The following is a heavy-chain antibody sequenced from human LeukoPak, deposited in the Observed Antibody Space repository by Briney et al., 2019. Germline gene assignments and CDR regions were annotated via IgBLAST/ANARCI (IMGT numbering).Heavy chain of an antibody. J-gene: IGHJ4*02. CDR1: GYSFSPYW. CDR3: AGAAAGTAIDS. D-gene: IGHD6-13*01. V-gene: IGHV5-51*01. Sequence: GESLKISCKGSGYSFSPYWIAWVRQMPGKGLEWMGIIYPGDSDTRYSPSFQGQFTISADKSISTAYLQWSSLKASDSAIYYCAGAAAGTAIDSWGQGTLVTVSS. CDR2: IYPGDSDT.